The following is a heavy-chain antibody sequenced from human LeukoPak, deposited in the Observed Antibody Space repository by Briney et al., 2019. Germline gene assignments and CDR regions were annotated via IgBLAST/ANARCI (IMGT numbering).Heavy chain of an antibody. D-gene: IGHD3-3*01. CDR3: ARAGDFWSGYPQPNWFDP. CDR2: MSGSAGST. CDR1: AFTFSSYS. Sequence: PGRSLTPSCPPSAFTFSSYSISCVSPPHGKGLEWVSAMSGSAGSTYDAADVKGRFPISRDNSKNTMFLQMNSLRAEDTAVYYCARAGDFWSGYPQPNWFDPWGQGTLVTVSS. V-gene: IGHV3-23*01. J-gene: IGHJ5*02.